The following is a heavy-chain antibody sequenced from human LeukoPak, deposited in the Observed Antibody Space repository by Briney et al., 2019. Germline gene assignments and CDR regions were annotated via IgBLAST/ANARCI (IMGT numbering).Heavy chain of an antibody. CDR1: GFTFSHAW. D-gene: IGHD6-19*01. CDR3: ARVSPRQTYSSGWEYFQH. J-gene: IGHJ1*01. V-gene: IGHV3-15*01. CDR2: IKSKTDGGTT. Sequence: GGSLRLSCAASGFTFSHAWMNWVRQAPGKGLEWVGRIKSKTDGGTTDYAAPVKGRFTISRDNSKNTLYLQMNSLRAEDTAVYYCARVSPRQTYSSGWEYFQHWGQGTLVTVSS.